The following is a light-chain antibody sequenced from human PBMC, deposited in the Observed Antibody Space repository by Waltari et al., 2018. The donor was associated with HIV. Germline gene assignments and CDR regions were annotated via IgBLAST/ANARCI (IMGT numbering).Light chain of an antibody. CDR3: CSYSSSGTVL. V-gene: IGLV2-14*03. CDR2: DVS. Sequence: HSVLTQPASMSGSLGQSITISCLGSSHDVGRFNYVSWYQQSPDKAPRLVIYDVSNRPSGVSGRFSGSKSGSAASLTISGLQPEDEADYYCCSYSSSGTVLFGGGTRLTVL. CDR1: SHDVGRFNY. J-gene: IGLJ2*01.